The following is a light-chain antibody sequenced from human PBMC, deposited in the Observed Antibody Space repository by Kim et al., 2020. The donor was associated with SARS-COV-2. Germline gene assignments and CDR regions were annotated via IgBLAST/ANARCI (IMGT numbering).Light chain of an antibody. Sequence: QSALTQPASVSGSPGQSITISCTGTSSDVGSYNLVSWYQQHPGKAPKLMIYEVSKRPSGVSNRFSGSKSGNTASLTISGLQAEDEADYYCCSYAGSSTWVLGGGTQLRVL. CDR3: CSYAGSSTWV. V-gene: IGLV2-23*02. CDR2: EVS. J-gene: IGLJ3*02. CDR1: SSDVGSYNL.